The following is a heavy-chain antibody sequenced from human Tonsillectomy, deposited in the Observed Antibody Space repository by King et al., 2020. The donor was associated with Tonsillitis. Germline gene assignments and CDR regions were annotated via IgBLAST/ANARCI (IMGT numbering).Heavy chain of an antibody. CDR1: GFTFSSYG. CDR3: ARAYYDILTIDAFDI. J-gene: IGHJ3*02. CDR2: IWYDGSNK. V-gene: IGHV3-33*08. D-gene: IGHD3-9*01. Sequence: VQLVESGGGVVQPGRSLRRSCAASGFTFSSYGMHWCRQAPGKGLEWVAVIWYDGSNKYFAESWKGRFTISRDNSKNTLYLQMNSLRAEDTAVYYCARAYYDILTIDAFDIWGQGTMVTVSS.